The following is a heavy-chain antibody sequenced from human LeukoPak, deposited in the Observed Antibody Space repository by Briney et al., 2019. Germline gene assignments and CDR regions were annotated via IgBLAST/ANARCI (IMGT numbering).Heavy chain of an antibody. J-gene: IGHJ6*04. CDR2: ITSSGSTR. CDR1: GFTFSSYE. D-gene: IGHD3-10*02. Sequence: GGSLRLSCAASGFTFSSYEMNWVRQAPGKGLEWVSYITSSGSTRYYADSVKGRFTISRDNAKNSLYLQMNSLRAEDTAVYYCAELGITMIGGVWGKGTTVTISS. V-gene: IGHV3-48*03. CDR3: AELGITMIGGV.